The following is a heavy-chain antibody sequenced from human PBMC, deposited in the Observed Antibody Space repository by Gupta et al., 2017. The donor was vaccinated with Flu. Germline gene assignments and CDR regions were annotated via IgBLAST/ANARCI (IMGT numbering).Heavy chain of an antibody. J-gene: IGHJ6*02. Sequence: EVQLVESGGGLVQPGGSLRLSCAASGFTFSSYEMNWVRQAPGKGLEWVSYISSSGSTIYYADSVKGRFTTSRDNAKNSLYLQMNSLRAEDTAVYYCARDESHYYYGMGVWGQGTTVTVSS. CDR1: GFTFSSYE. CDR2: ISSSGSTI. V-gene: IGHV3-48*03. CDR3: ARDESHYYYGMGV.